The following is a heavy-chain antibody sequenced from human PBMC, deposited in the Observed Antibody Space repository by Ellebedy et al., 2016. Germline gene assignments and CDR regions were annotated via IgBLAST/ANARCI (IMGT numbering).Heavy chain of an antibody. Sequence: GGSLRLXXAASGFTFSSYAMNWVRQAPGKGLEWVSAISNSGGSTYYADSVKGRFTISRDNSKNTLYLQMNSLRAEDTAVYYCAKVSGTTPWNYSYYYMDVWGKGTTVTVSS. D-gene: IGHD2/OR15-2a*01. CDR3: AKVSGTTPWNYSYYYMDV. J-gene: IGHJ6*03. CDR1: GFTFSSYA. V-gene: IGHV3-23*01. CDR2: ISNSGGST.